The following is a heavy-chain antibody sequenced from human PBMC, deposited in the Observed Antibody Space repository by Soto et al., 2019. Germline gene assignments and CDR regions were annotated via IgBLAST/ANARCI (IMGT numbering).Heavy chain of an antibody. Sequence: QVQLQESGPGLVEPSETLSLTCAVSGASVSSSNYYWTWIRQPPGKGLEWIGYLHYNGDTNCNPSLKSRLTMSLDTSNNQVSLSLSSMNAADTAVYYCASGRWPQLPFFWGPGTLVTVSS. D-gene: IGHD5-12*01. V-gene: IGHV4-61*01. J-gene: IGHJ4*02. CDR3: ASGRWPQLPFF. CDR2: LHYNGDT. CDR1: GASVSSSNYY.